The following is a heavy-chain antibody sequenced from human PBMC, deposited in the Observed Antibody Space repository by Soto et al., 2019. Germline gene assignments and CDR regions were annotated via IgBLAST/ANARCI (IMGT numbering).Heavy chain of an antibody. CDR1: GYTFTSHY. J-gene: IGHJ6*02. Sequence: ASVKVSCKASGYTFTSHYMHWVRQAPGLGREWMGIINPSGGSTSYAQKFQGRVTMTRDTTNSTVYLVLSSLRSEDTAVYYCARASEQIFGPTQKTNYGMDVWGQGTTVTVSS. V-gene: IGHV1-46*01. CDR2: INPSGGST. CDR3: ARASEQIFGPTQKTNYGMDV. D-gene: IGHD3-3*01.